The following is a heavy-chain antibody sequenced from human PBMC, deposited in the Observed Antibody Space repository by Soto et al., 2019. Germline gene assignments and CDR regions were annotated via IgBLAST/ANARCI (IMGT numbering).Heavy chain of an antibody. Sequence: GSLRLSCAASGFPFSRYEMNWVRQAPGKGLEWISYISESGTSMYYADAVKGRFAISRDNAQNSLYLQMNSLRIEDTAVYYCARDQEVHDSRGHKIRAMDVWGQGTTVTVFS. J-gene: IGHJ6*02. CDR2: ISESGTSM. D-gene: IGHD6-19*01. CDR1: GFPFSRYE. CDR3: ARDQEVHDSRGHKIRAMDV. V-gene: IGHV3-48*03.